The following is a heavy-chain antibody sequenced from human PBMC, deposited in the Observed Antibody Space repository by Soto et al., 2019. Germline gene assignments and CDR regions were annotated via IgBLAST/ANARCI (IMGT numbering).Heavy chain of an antibody. J-gene: IGHJ4*02. D-gene: IGHD3-10*01. CDR1: GGSFSVYY. V-gene: IGHV4-34*01. Sequence: QVQLQQWGAGRWKPSETLSLTCAVYGGSFSVYYWTWIGQPPGKGLEWIGEINHSGSTNYNPSLKSRVTISVDTSKNQFSLKLSSVTAADTAVYYCAILSHFDYWGQGTLVTVSS. CDR2: INHSGST. CDR3: AILSHFDY.